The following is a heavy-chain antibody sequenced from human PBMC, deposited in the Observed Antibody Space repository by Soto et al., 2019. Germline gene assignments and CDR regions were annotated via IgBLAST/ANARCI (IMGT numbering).Heavy chain of an antibody. Sequence: EVQLVESGGGLVQPGRSLRLSCAASGFTFDDYAMHWVRQAPGKGLEWVSGISWNSGSIGYADSVKGRFTISRDNAKNSLYLQMNSLRAEDTAVYYCYLYGPLDFDLWGRGTLVTVSS. CDR2: ISWNSGSI. V-gene: IGHV3-9*01. J-gene: IGHJ2*01. CDR3: YLYGPLDFDL. D-gene: IGHD4-17*01. CDR1: GFTFDDYA.